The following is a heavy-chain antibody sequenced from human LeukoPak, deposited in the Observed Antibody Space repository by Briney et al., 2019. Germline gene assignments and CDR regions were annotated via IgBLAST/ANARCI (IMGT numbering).Heavy chain of an antibody. D-gene: IGHD2-2*02. CDR2: INWNGGSR. J-gene: IGHJ5*02. V-gene: IGHV3-20*01. CDR1: GFTFSDYY. Sequence: GGSLRLSCAASGFTFSDYYMSWIRQAPGKGLEWVSGINWNGGSRGYADSVKGRFTISRDNAKNSVYLQMNSLRSEDTAFYHCARDRCSSTSCYNTPNWFDPWGQGTLVTVSS. CDR3: ARDRCSSTSCYNTPNWFDP.